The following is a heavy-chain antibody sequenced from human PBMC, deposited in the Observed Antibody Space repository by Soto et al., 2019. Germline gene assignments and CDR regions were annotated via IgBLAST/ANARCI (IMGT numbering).Heavy chain of an antibody. Sequence: SVKVSCKASGYTSTNYGMHWVRQAPGQGLEWMGGIIPIFGTANYAQKFQGRVTITADESASTAYMELSSLRSEDTAVYYCASLDYYDSSGYYSGYWGQGTLVTVSS. CDR3: ASLDYYDSSGYYSGY. CDR1: GYTSTNYG. D-gene: IGHD3-22*01. CDR2: IIPIFGTA. V-gene: IGHV1-69*13. J-gene: IGHJ4*02.